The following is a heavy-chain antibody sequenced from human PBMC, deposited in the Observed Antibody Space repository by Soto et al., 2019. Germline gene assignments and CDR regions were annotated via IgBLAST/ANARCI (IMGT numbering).Heavy chain of an antibody. Sequence: QVKLQESGPGLVQPAQTLSLSCIVSGGSITSGGIYWSWLRQHPRQGLEWIGYIYHSGSTTYNPSLTSRVTISVDTSKNQFSLTVTSLTVADTAVYYCARFNSRSGTEYFDYWGQGTLVTVSS. D-gene: IGHD6-19*01. CDR1: GGSITSGGIY. CDR3: ARFNSRSGTEYFDY. CDR2: IYHSGST. V-gene: IGHV4-31*03. J-gene: IGHJ4*02.